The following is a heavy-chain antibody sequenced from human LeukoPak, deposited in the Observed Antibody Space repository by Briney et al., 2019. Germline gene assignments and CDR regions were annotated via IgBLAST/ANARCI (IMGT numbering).Heavy chain of an antibody. CDR3: AKDAQDYDFWSGSVGMDV. CDR1: GFTFDDYA. V-gene: IGHV3-9*01. J-gene: IGHJ6*02. D-gene: IGHD3-3*01. Sequence: GGSLRLSCAASGFTFDDYAMHWVRQAPGKGLEWASGISWNSGSIGYADSVKGRFTISRDNAKNSLYLQMNSLRAEDTALYYCAKDAQDYDFWSGSVGMDVWGQGTTVTVSS. CDR2: ISWNSGSI.